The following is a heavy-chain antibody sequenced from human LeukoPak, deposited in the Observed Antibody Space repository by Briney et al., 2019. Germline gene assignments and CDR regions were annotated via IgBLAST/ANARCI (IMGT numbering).Heavy chain of an antibody. CDR1: EFTFNSYA. V-gene: IGHV3-23*01. Sequence: PGGSLRLSCAASEFTFNSYAMRWVRQAPGKGLEWVSEITGSGGSTYYADSVTGRFTIFRDNSKNTVHLQMNSLRAEDTAIYYCAIFPGITAAGFDYWGQGTLVTVSS. J-gene: IGHJ4*02. D-gene: IGHD6-13*01. CDR2: ITGSGGST. CDR3: AIFPGITAAGFDY.